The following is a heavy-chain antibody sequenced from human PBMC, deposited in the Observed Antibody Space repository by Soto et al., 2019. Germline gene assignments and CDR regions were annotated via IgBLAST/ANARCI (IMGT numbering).Heavy chain of an antibody. CDR3: ARGAHYDFLSHMDV. V-gene: IGHV3-53*04. CDR1: GFTVSSNY. D-gene: IGHD3-3*01. Sequence: GGSLRLSCAASGFTVSSNYMSWVRQAPGKGLEWVSVIYSGGSTYYADSVKGRFTISRHNSKNTLYLQMNSLRAEDTAVYYCARGAHYDFLSHMDVWGKGTTVTVSS. J-gene: IGHJ6*03. CDR2: IYSGGST.